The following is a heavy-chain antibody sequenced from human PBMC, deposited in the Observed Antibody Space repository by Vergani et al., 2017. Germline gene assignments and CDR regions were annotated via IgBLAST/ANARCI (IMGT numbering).Heavy chain of an antibody. CDR2: MYHSGST. CDR1: GGSMSGYY. D-gene: IGHD3-10*01. V-gene: IGHV4-59*01. CDR3: GRVADFYGLGSRLLDL. J-gene: IGHJ5*02. Sequence: QVRLQESGPGLVKPSETLSLTCSVSGGSMSGYYWSWIRQPPGTELEWIGYMYHSGSTNYNPSLETRVTISGDTSKNQFSLKLNSVTAADTAVYYCGRVADFYGLGSRLLDLRGQGNLVHVS.